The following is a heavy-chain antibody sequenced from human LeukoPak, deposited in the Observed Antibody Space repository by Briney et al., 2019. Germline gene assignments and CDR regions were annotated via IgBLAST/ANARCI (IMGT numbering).Heavy chain of an antibody. CDR1: GYTLTGYY. V-gene: IGHV1-2*02. D-gene: IGHD4-17*01. CDR3: ARVYGDYDWFDP. J-gene: IGHJ5*02. Sequence: ASVKASCKASGYTLTGYYMHWVRQAPGQGLEWMGWINPNSGGTNYAQKFQGRVTMTRDTSISTAYMELSRLRSDDTAVYYCARVYGDYDWFDPWGQGTLVTVSS. CDR2: INPNSGGT.